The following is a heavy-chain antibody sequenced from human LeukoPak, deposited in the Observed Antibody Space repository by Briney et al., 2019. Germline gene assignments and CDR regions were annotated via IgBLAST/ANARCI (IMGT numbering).Heavy chain of an antibody. CDR3: ARDPFWSGYYPFDY. V-gene: IGHV1-18*01. D-gene: IGHD3-3*01. Sequence: GASVKVSCKASGYTFTSYGISWVRQAPGRGLEWMGWISAYNGNTNYAQKLQGRVTMTTDTSTSTAYMELRSLRSDDTAVYYCARDPFWSGYYPFDYWGQGTLVTVSS. CDR2: ISAYNGNT. J-gene: IGHJ4*02. CDR1: GYTFTSYG.